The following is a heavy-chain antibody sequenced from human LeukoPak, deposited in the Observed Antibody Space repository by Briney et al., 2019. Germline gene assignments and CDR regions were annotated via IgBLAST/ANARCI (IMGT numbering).Heavy chain of an antibody. D-gene: IGHD3-22*01. J-gene: IGHJ6*02. CDR2: INHSGST. Sequence: SETLSLTCAVYGGSLCGYCWSWIRQPPGKGLEWIGEINHSGSTNYNPSLKSRVTISVDTSKNQFSLKLSSVTAADTAVYYCARGGYYDSSGYPSWYYYYGMDVWGQGTTVTVSS. CDR3: ARGGYYDSSGYPSWYYYYGMDV. V-gene: IGHV4-34*01. CDR1: GGSLCGYC.